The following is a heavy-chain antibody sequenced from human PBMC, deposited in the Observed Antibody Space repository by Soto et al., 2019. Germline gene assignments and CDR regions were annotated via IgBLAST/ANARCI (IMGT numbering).Heavy chain of an antibody. CDR3: ARPDYYDCSGAGYFDL. V-gene: IGHV4-39*01. Sequence: QLQLQESGPGLVKPSETLSLTCTVSGGSISSSSYYWGWIRQPPGKGLEWIGSIYYSGSTYYNPSLKGRVTITVDTSKNQFSLRLSSVTAADTAVYYCARPDYYDCSGAGYFDLWGRVTLVTVSS. D-gene: IGHD3-22*01. CDR1: GGSISSSSYY. CDR2: IYYSGST. J-gene: IGHJ2*01.